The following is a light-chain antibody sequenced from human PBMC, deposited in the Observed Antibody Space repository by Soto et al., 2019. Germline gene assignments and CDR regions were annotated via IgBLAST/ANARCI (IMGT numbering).Light chain of an antibody. CDR3: LQHNSYPRT. CDR2: AAS. V-gene: IGKV1-17*01. CDR1: QGIGND. J-gene: IGKJ1*01. Sequence: DVQMTQSPSSLSASVGDRVTITCRASQGIGNDLGWYQQKPGTAPKRLIYAASILRSGVPSRFSGSGSGTELTLTISSLQPEDFAIYYCLQHNSYPRTFGQGTKVDIK.